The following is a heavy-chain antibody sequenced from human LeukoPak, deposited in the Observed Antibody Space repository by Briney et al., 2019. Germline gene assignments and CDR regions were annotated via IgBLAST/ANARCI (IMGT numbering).Heavy chain of an antibody. CDR1: GGSISSSSYY. CDR2: IYYSGST. V-gene: IGHV4-39*01. CDR3: ASMLRMAPAHYYYYYGMDV. D-gene: IGHD5-24*01. Sequence: SETLSLTCTISGGSISSSSYYWGWIRQPPGKGLEWIGSIYYSGSTYYNPSLKSRVTISVDTSKNQFSLKLSSVTAADTAVYYCASMLRMAPAHYYYYYGMDVWGQGTTVTVSS. J-gene: IGHJ6*02.